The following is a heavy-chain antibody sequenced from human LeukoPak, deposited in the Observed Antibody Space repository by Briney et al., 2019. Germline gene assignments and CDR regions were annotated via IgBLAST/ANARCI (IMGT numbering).Heavy chain of an antibody. CDR2: INHSGST. CDR3: ARVHSSGFPSYYYYMDV. D-gene: IGHD6-19*01. J-gene: IGHJ6*03. Sequence: PSETLSLTCTVSGGSISSYYWSWIRQPPGKGLEWIGEINHSGSTNYNPSLKSRVTISVDTSKNQFSLKLSSVTAADTAVYYCARVHSSGFPSYYYYMDVWGKGTTVTVSS. V-gene: IGHV4-34*01. CDR1: GGSISSYY.